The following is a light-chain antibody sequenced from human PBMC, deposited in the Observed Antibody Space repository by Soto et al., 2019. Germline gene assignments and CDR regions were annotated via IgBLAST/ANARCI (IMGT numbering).Light chain of an antibody. J-gene: IGKJ1*01. CDR1: QRIGHR. V-gene: IGKV1-5*01. Sequence: DIQMTQYPSTLSASVGDRVTITCRAIQRIGHRLAWYQLKAGKAPKLLIFDASSLEAGVPSRFSGSRSETEFTLTISSLQPDDFATYYCQQYNTYSPERTFGQGTKVDI. CDR2: DAS. CDR3: QQYNTYSPERT.